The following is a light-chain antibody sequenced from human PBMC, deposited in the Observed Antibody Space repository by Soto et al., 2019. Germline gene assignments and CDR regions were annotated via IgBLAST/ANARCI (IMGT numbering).Light chain of an antibody. Sequence: CRASQSIRKYLNWYQHKPGKVPTLLIYAASSLQSGVPSRFSGSGSGPEFTHTIGSLSPEDFATDFCQQSGHTPPATCGQGTKVDIK. V-gene: IGKV1-39*01. CDR2: AAS. CDR3: QQSGHTPPAT. CDR1: QSIRKY. J-gene: IGKJ1*01.